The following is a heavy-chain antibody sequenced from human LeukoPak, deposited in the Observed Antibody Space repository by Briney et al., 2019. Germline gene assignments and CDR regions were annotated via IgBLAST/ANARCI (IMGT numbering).Heavy chain of an antibody. CDR2: ISSSSSYI. Sequence: GGSLRLSCAASGFTFSSYSMNWVRQAPGKGLEWVSSISSSSSYIYYADSVKGRFTISRDNAKNSRYLQMNSLRAEDTAVYYCARAYSSGWYSYWGQGTLVTVSS. CDR1: GFTFSSYS. J-gene: IGHJ4*02. V-gene: IGHV3-21*01. CDR3: ARAYSSGWYSY. D-gene: IGHD6-19*01.